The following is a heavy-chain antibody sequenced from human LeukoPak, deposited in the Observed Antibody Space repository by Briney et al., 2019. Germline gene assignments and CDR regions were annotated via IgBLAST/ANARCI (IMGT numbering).Heavy chain of an antibody. V-gene: IGHV3-30*18. CDR3: AKDRRLPWDYFDS. CDR1: GFTFSSYG. Sequence: GGSLRLSCAASGFTFSSYGMHWVRQAPGKGLEWVAIMSFDGSQKYYADSVKGRFTISRDNSKNTLYLQMNSLRAEDTAIYYCAKDRRLPWDYFDSWGQGTLVTVSS. J-gene: IGHJ4*02. D-gene: IGHD5-12*01. CDR2: MSFDGSQK.